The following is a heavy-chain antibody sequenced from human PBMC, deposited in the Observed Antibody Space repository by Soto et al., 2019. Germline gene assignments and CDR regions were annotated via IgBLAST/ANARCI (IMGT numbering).Heavy chain of an antibody. CDR3: AREEDSSGYYSGSDNPLDY. CDR2: ISSSSSTI. J-gene: IGHJ4*02. Sequence: VQLVESGGGLVQPGGSLRLSCAASGFTFSSYSMNWVRQAPGKGLEWVSYISSSSSTIYYADSVKGRFTISRDNAKNSLYLQMNSLRDEDTAVYYCAREEDSSGYYSGSDNPLDYWGQGTLVTVSS. CDR1: GFTFSSYS. V-gene: IGHV3-48*02. D-gene: IGHD3-22*01.